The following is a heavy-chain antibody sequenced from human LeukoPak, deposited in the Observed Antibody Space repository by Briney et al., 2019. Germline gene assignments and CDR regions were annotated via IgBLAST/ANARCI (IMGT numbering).Heavy chain of an antibody. CDR1: GVTFSSYA. D-gene: IGHD4-17*01. CDR2: ISGSGGRT. Sequence: GGSLRLSCAASGVTFSSYAMSWVRQAPGKGLEWVSTISGSGGRTYFTDSVKGRFTISRDNSKNTLYLQMNSLAAEDTAVYYCAKHQQIFGDSLMDVWGQGTTVTVSS. J-gene: IGHJ6*02. CDR3: AKHQQIFGDSLMDV. V-gene: IGHV3-23*01.